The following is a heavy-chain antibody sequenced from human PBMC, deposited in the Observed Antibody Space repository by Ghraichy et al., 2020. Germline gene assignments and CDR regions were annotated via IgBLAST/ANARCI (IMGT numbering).Heavy chain of an antibody. CDR2: TSYDGSNK. J-gene: IGHJ3*02. CDR1: AFTFTSYC. V-gene: IGHV3-30*18. D-gene: IGHD6-13*01. Sequence: GGSLRLSCAASAFTFTSYCMHCVRQAPGKGLEWVAFTSYDGSNKYYADSVKARYSISRDNSKNTLFLKMFSLRAEDTAVYYCAKDDSPHSSGWYDAFDIWGRGTMVTVSS. CDR3: AKDDSPHSSGWYDAFDI.